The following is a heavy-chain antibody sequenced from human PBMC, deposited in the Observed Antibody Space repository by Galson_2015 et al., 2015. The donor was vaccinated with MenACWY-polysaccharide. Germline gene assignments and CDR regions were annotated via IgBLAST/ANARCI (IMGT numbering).Heavy chain of an antibody. J-gene: IGHJ3*02. CDR1: GFTFSGYN. D-gene: IGHD2-2*01. CDR2: ISSTSSYI. Sequence: SLRLSCAASGFTFSGYNMNWVRQAPGKGLEWVSSISSTSSYIYYADSVKGRFTISRDSAKNSLSLQMNNLRAEDTAVYYCAREREYRPLSDAFDIWGQGTMVTVSS. CDR3: AREREYRPLSDAFDI. V-gene: IGHV3-21*01.